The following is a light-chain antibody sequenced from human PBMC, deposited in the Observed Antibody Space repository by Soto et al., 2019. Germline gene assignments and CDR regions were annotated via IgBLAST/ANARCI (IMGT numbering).Light chain of an antibody. J-gene: IGKJ1*01. CDR1: QTIXSG. CDR2: NAS. Sequence: IQMTQSPSTLSGSVGDSVTITCRASQTIXSGLGWYQQKPGKAPKLLXANASSLERGGPSRLSGSGSVTEFTLTISSLHPYYFANYYCQQYKSDSQTFGQGTKVDI. V-gene: IGKV1-5*01. CDR3: QQYKSDSQT.